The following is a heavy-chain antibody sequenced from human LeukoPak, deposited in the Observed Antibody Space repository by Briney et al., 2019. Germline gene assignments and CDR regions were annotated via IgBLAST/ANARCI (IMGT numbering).Heavy chain of an antibody. CDR2: IYPGDSDT. D-gene: IGHD3-10*01. CDR3: ARQHGSGSYYSRAIDY. J-gene: IGHJ4*02. Sequence: PGESLKISCEASGYSFTTYWIGWVRQMPGKGLEWMGIIYPGDSDTRYSPSFQGQVTISADKSINTAYLQWSSLKASDTAMYYCARQHGSGSYYSRAIDYWGQGTLVTVSS. V-gene: IGHV5-51*01. CDR1: GYSFTTYW.